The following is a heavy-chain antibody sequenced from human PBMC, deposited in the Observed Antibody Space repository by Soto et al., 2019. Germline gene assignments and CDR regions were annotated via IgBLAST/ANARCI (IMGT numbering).Heavy chain of an antibody. CDR2: INSDGSST. Sequence: GGSLRLSCAASGFTFSSYWMHWVRQAPGKGLVWVSRINSDGSSTSYADSVKGRFTISRDNAKNTLYLQMNSLRAEDTAVYYCARDPPITGTTVPDYYHYMDVWGKGTTVTVSS. V-gene: IGHV3-74*01. CDR3: ARDPPITGTTVPDYYHYMDV. CDR1: GFTFSSYW. J-gene: IGHJ6*03. D-gene: IGHD1-7*01.